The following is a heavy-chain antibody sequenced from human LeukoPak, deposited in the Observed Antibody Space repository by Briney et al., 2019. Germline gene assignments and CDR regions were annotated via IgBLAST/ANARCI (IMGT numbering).Heavy chain of an antibody. CDR1: GYSFSCYL. J-gene: IGHJ4*02. CDR3: ARLYYDSSGYQYFDY. Sequence: GASLNISCTGSGYSFSCYLIGWVRHMARKRLEWMGMIFTGDSDTSYSPSFQGQVNISADESISTAYLQWSSLKASDTAIYYCARLYYDSSGYQYFDYWGQGTLVTVSS. V-gene: IGHV5-51*01. CDR2: IFTGDSDT. D-gene: IGHD3-22*01.